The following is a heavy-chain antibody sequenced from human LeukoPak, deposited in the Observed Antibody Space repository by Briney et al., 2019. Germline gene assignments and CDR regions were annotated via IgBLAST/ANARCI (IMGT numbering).Heavy chain of an antibody. D-gene: IGHD3-9*01. CDR1: GYTFTGYY. V-gene: IGHV1-2*02. CDR3: ARASDILTGYYRGLDY. CDR2: INPNSGGT. J-gene: IGHJ4*02. Sequence: ASVKVSCKASGYTFTGYYMHWVRQAPGQGLEWMGWINPNSGGTNYAQKFQGRVTMTRDTSISTAYMELSRLRSDDTAVYYCARASDILTGYYRGLDYWGQGTLVTVSS.